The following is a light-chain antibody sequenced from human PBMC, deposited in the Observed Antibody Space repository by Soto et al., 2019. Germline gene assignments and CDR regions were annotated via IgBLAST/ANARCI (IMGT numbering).Light chain of an antibody. Sequence: QSVLPRPPSVSGAPGERVTITCPGSSSNIGAGYDVHWYQQLPGTAPKLLIYGNSNRPSGVPDRFSGSKSGTSASLAITGLQAEDEADYYCQSYDSSLSGYVFGTGTKVTVL. J-gene: IGLJ1*01. CDR2: GNS. V-gene: IGLV1-40*01. CDR1: SSNIGAGYD. CDR3: QSYDSSLSGYV.